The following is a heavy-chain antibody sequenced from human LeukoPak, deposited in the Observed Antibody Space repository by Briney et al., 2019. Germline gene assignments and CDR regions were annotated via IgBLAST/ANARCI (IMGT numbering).Heavy chain of an antibody. CDR2: ISFDGSYE. V-gene: IGHV3-30*18. CDR1: GFTFSCSV. CDR3: AKDPVYYDSSKNWFDP. Sequence: GGPLRLCCAASGFTFSCSVMHWVRQAPGRGLVWVGVISFDGSYESYAASVPCRFTISRDNSKYTLYLQMNSLRPEDTAVYYCAKDPVYYDSSKNWFDPSGQGTLVTVSS. J-gene: IGHJ5*02. D-gene: IGHD3-22*01.